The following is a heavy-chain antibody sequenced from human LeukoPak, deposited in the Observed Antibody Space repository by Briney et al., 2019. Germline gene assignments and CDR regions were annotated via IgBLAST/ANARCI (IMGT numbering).Heavy chain of an antibody. D-gene: IGHD4-17*01. CDR2: ITGRGRTI. CDR3: ARDRTTVTTFDY. Sequence: PGGSLRLSCAAFGFTFSSYEMNWVRQAPGKGLEWVSYITGRGRTILYADSVKGRFTISRDNAKNSLFLQMNSLRAEDTAVYYCARDRTTVTTFDYWGQGTLVTVSS. CDR1: GFTFSSYE. V-gene: IGHV3-48*03. J-gene: IGHJ4*02.